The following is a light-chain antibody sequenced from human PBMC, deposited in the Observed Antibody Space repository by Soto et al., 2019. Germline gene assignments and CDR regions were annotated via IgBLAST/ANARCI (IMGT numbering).Light chain of an antibody. J-gene: IGKJ5*01. V-gene: IGKV2D-29*02. CDR1: HYILHITGETF. CDR3: MQSTQLPPT. Sequence: DVVLIESPPSFLFAAEHSAALSYTSGHYILHITGETFLFWYLKKPGQSPQLLMYEVSTRVSGVPDRFSGSGSGTDFTLEISRVETDDVGIDYCMQSTQLPPTFGQGTRLEIK. CDR2: EVS.